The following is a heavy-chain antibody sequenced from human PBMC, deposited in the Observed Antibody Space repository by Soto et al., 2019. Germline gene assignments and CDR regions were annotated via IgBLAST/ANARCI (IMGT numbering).Heavy chain of an antibody. D-gene: IGHD6-6*01. CDR1: GFSFTGYY. V-gene: IGHV1-2*02. CDR3: AKDLTRQLAYWLDP. CDR2: INAHSGGT. J-gene: IGHJ5*02. Sequence: VKVSCKASGFSFTGYYIHWLRQAPGQGLEWMGWINAHSGGTEYAQKFQGRVPLTRDTSIATAYLTLTSLTSDDTALYYCAKDLTRQLAYWLDPWGQGTQVTVSS.